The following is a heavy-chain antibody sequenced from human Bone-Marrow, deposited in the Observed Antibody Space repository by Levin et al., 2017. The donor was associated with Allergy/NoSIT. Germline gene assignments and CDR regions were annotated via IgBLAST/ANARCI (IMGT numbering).Heavy chain of an antibody. CDR3: AKGGGSGWYQAEWYFDL. D-gene: IGHD6-19*01. CDR1: GFTFSSYA. CDR2: LNGNGVNT. V-gene: IGHV3-23*01. Sequence: PGGSLRLSCAASGFTFSSYAMTWVRQAPGKGLEWVSALNGNGVNTYYADSVRGRFTISRDNSQNTLYLQMNSLRAEDTAVYFCAKGGGSGWYQAEWYFDLWGRGTLVTVSS. J-gene: IGHJ2*01.